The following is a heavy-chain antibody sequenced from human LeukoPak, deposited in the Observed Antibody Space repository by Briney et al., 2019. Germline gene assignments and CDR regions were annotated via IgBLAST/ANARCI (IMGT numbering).Heavy chain of an antibody. V-gene: IGHV4-4*07. Sequence: SETLSLTCTVSGGSISSYYWSWIRQPAGKGLEWIGRIYTSGGTNYNPSLKSRVTISVDTSKNQFSLKLSSVTAADTAVYYCARGRYYYGSGSFDPIDYWGQGTLVTVSS. J-gene: IGHJ4*02. CDR3: ARGRYYYGSGSFDPIDY. D-gene: IGHD3-10*01. CDR1: GGSISSYY. CDR2: IYTSGGT.